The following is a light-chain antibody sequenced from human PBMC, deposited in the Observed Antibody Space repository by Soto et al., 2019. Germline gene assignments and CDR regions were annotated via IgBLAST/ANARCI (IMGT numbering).Light chain of an antibody. Sequence: IVLTQSPGTLSLSTGERATLSCRASESVSSNYLAWYQQKPGQAPTLLIYGASSRATGIPDRFSGSGSGTDFTLTISRLEPEDFAVYYCQQYGSSPPITFGQGTRLEI. CDR3: QQYGSSPPIT. CDR2: GAS. J-gene: IGKJ5*01. CDR1: ESVSSNY. V-gene: IGKV3-20*01.